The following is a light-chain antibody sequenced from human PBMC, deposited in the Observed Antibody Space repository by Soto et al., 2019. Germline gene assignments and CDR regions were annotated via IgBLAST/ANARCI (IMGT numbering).Light chain of an antibody. CDR3: QVWDSSTEV. Sequence: SYELTQPFSVSVALGQTAMITCGGNNIGSKNVHWYQQKPGQAPVLVIYRDRNRPSGITERFSGSNSGNTATLTISRTQAGDEADYYCQVWDSSTEVFGGGTKLTVL. V-gene: IGLV3-9*01. J-gene: IGLJ2*01. CDR2: RDR. CDR1: NIGSKN.